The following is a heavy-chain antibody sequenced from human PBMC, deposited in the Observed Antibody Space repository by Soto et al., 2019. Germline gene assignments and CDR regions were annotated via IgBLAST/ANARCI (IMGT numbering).Heavy chain of an antibody. D-gene: IGHD6-19*01. CDR2: INHSGST. CDR1: GGSFSGYY. CDR3: ARELLAVVGHTEGSDY. J-gene: IGHJ4*02. V-gene: IGHV4-34*01. Sequence: QVQLQQWGAGLLKPSETLSLTCAVYGGSFSGYYWSWIRQPPGKGLEWIGEINHSGSTNYNPSLKSRVTISVDTSKNQFSLKLSSVTAADTAVYYCARELLAVVGHTEGSDYWGQGTLVTVSS.